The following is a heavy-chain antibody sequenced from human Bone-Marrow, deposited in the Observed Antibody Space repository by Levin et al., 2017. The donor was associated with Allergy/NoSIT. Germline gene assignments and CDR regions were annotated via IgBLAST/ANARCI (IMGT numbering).Heavy chain of an antibody. V-gene: IGHV3-30*18. CDR2: ISYDGTNK. CDR3: AKPGRRYADWFFLDY. Sequence: PGGSLRLSCAVSAFNFSTYGMHWVRQAPGKGLEWLAVISYDGTNKDYADSVKGRFTISRDNSKNTLYLQMNSLRAGDTAVYYCAKPGRRYADWFFLDYWGQGTLVTVSS. J-gene: IGHJ4*02. CDR1: AFNFSTYG. D-gene: IGHD3-9*01.